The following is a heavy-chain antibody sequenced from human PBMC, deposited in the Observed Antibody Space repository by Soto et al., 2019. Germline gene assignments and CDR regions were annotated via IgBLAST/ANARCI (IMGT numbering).Heavy chain of an antibody. Sequence: PSETLSLTCAVYGGSFSGYYWSWIRQPPGKGLKRIGEINHSGSTNYNPSLKSRVTISVDTSKNQFSLKLSSVTAADTAVYYCARVTAWIYGSGSYSVSVYYMDVWGKGTTVTVSS. J-gene: IGHJ6*03. D-gene: IGHD3-10*01. CDR3: ARVTAWIYGSGSYSVSVYYMDV. CDR1: GGSFSGYY. CDR2: INHSGST. V-gene: IGHV4-34*01.